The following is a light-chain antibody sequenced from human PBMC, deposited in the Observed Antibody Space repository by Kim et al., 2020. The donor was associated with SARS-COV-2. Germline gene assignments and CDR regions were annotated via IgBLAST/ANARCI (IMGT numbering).Light chain of an antibody. CDR3: CSYTTRKTWL. CDR2: DVS. CDR1: SNDVGGHRY. V-gene: IGLV2-14*03. J-gene: IGLJ3*02. Sequence: QSALTQPASVAGSPGQSITISCTGTSNDVGGHRYVSWYQQYPGKAPTLVMFDVSNRPSGVSDRFSGSKSANTASLTISGLLPEDEAEYYCCSYTTRKTWLFGGGTKVTVL.